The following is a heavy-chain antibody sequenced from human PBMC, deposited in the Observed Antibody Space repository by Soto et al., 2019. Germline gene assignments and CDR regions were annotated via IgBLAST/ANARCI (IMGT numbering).Heavy chain of an antibody. CDR2: IYATGST. Sequence: GTLCPPFNVADTSISGYHWSWIRHPAGKGLEWIGRIYATGSTAYNPSLKSRITMSVDMSKRQFSLTLGSVTAADTAIYYCVRDGTKNLRDRFDPGGRGILVTVSS. D-gene: IGHD1-1*01. J-gene: IGHJ5*02. CDR3: VRDGTKNLRDRFDP. CDR1: DTSISGYH. V-gene: IGHV4-4*07.